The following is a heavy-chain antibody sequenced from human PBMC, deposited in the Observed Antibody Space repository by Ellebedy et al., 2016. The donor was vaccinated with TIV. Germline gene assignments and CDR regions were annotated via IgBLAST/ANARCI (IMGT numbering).Heavy chain of an antibody. CDR1: GFTFSSYA. J-gene: IGHJ1*01. CDR2: ISYDGSNK. D-gene: IGHD3-10*01. Sequence: GESLKISXAASGFTFSSYAMHWVRQAPGKGLEWVAVISYDGSNKYYADSVKGRFTISRDNSKNTLYLQMNSLRAEDTAVYYCARDGSGSFFDWGQGTLVTVSS. CDR3: ARDGSGSFFD. V-gene: IGHV3-30-3*01.